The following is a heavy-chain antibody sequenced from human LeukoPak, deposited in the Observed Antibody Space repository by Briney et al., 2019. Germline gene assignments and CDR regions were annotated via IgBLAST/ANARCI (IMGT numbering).Heavy chain of an antibody. V-gene: IGHV1-18*04. CDR3: ARDQYSSGWTLRLPRFDY. Sequence: GASVKVSCKASGYTFTSYGISWVRQAPGQGLEWMGWISAYNGNTNYAQKLQGRVTMTTDTSTSTAYMELRSLRSDDTAVYYCARDQYSSGWTLRLPRFDYWGQGTLVTVSS. CDR2: ISAYNGNT. CDR1: GYTFTSYG. D-gene: IGHD6-19*01. J-gene: IGHJ4*02.